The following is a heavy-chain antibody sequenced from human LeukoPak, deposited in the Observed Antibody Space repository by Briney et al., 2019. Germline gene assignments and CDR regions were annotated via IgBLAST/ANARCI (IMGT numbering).Heavy chain of an antibody. CDR1: GFTFSSYG. J-gene: IGHJ4*02. D-gene: IGHD3-22*01. CDR2: IRYDGSNK. V-gene: IGHV3-30*02. Sequence: GGSLRLSCAASGFTFSSYGMHWVRQAPGKGLEWVAFIRYDGSNKYYADSVKGRFTISRDKSKNTLYLQMNSLRAEDTAVYYCAKDHYDSSDYWGQGTLVTVSS. CDR3: AKDHYDSSDY.